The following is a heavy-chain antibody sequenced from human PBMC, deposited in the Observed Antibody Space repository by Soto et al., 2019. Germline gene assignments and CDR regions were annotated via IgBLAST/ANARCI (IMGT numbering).Heavy chain of an antibody. Sequence: LSLTCTVSGGSISSGGYYWSWIRQHPGKGLEWIGYIYYSGSTYYNPSLKSRVTISVDTSKNQFSLKLSSVTAADKAVYYCVREVVGELDAFDIWGQGTMVTVS. V-gene: IGHV4-31*03. D-gene: IGHD2-15*01. J-gene: IGHJ3*02. CDR1: GGSISSGGYY. CDR2: IYYSGST. CDR3: VREVVGELDAFDI.